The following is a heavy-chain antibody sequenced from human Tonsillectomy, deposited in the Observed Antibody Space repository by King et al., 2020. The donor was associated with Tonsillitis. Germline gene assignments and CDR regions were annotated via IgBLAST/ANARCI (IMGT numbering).Heavy chain of an antibody. CDR2: ISGSGGST. Sequence: VQLVESGGGLVQPGGSLRLSCAASGFTFSSYAMSWVRQAPGKGLEWVSAISGSGGSTYYADSVKGRFTVSRDNSKNTLYLQMNSLRAADTAVYYCAKVDLSDFWSAYYTDYWGQGTLVTVSS. D-gene: IGHD3-3*01. CDR3: AKVDLSDFWSAYYTDY. CDR1: GFTFSSYA. V-gene: IGHV3-23*04. J-gene: IGHJ4*02.